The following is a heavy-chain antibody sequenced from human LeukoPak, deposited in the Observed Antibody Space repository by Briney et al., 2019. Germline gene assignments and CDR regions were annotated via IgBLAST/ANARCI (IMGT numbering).Heavy chain of an antibody. D-gene: IGHD3/OR15-3a*01. J-gene: IGHJ6*03. V-gene: IGHV3-30*02. Sequence: PGGSLRLSCAASGFIFSTYGMHWVRQAPGKGLECVAFTRYDGTYKYYADSVEGRFTISRDNSKSTLYLQMNSLRAEDTAFYYCAKDTSLWTTYYYMDVWGKGTTVTVSS. CDR2: TRYDGTYK. CDR1: GFIFSTYG. CDR3: AKDTSLWTTYYYMDV.